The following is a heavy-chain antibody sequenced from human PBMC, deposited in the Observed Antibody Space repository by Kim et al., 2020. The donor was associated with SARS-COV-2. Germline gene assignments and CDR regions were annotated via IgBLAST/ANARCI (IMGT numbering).Heavy chain of an antibody. J-gene: IGHJ4*02. CDR2: ST. CDR3: ARGHSSSLER. Sequence: STNYTPSSKGRVTISVDTSKIQFSLRLGSVTAADTAVYYCARGHSSSLERWGQGTLVTVSS. V-gene: IGHV4-59*09. D-gene: IGHD6-13*01.